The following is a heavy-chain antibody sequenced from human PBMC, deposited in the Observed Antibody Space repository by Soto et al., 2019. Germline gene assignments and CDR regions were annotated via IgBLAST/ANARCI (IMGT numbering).Heavy chain of an antibody. CDR2: ISYDGSNK. CDR1: GFTFSSYG. Sequence: QVQLVESGGGVVQPGRSLRLSCAASGFTFSSYGMHWVRQAPGKGLEWVAVISYDGSNKYYADSVKGRFTISRDNSNNTWYLQMNSLRAEDTAVYYCAKDLRGYCISTSCYESGHWGQGTLVTVSS. J-gene: IGHJ4*02. D-gene: IGHD2-2*01. CDR3: AKDLRGYCISTSCYESGH. V-gene: IGHV3-30*18.